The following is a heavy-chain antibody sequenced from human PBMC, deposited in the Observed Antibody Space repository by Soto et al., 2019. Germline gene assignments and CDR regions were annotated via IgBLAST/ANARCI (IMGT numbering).Heavy chain of an antibody. V-gene: IGHV1-46*01. CDR1: GYSFTSYY. J-gene: IGHJ4*02. Sequence: GASVKVSFKASGYSFTSYYMHWVRQAPGQGLEWMGIINPSGGSTSYAQKFQGRVTMTRDTSTSTVYMELSSLKSEDTAVYYCARRPWGSYLFDFWGQGTLVTVSS. CDR3: ARRPWGSYLFDF. CDR2: INPSGGST. D-gene: IGHD1-26*01.